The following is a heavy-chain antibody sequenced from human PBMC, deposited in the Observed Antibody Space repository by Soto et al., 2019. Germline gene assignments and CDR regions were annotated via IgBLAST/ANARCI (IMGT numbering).Heavy chain of an antibody. D-gene: IGHD4-17*01. CDR1: GYTFTSHY. J-gene: IGHJ5*01. CDR2: INPSDYST. CDR3: ARRSIYGAYDS. Sequence: QVQLVQSGAEVKKPGASVRVSCKASGYTFTSHYIYWVRQAPGQGLEWMGLINPSDYSTLYARNFQGRVTMTRDTSTSTVYMELSSLRSEDTAVYYCARRSIYGAYDSWGQGTLVTVSS. V-gene: IGHV1-46*03.